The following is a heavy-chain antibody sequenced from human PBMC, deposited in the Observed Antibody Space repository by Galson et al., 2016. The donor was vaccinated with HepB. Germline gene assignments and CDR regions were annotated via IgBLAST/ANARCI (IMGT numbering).Heavy chain of an antibody. V-gene: IGHV1-69*06. J-gene: IGHJ5*01. CDR1: GYIFISYG. Sequence: SVKVSCKASGYIFISYGINWVRQAPGQGLEWMGGVIPIFAKAKYALKFQGRVTITADKSTNTAFMELSSLRSEDTAVYYYASANDFWSGYRDAGTSRWFDSWGQGTLVTVSS. D-gene: IGHD3-3*01. CDR2: VIPIFAKA. CDR3: ASANDFWSGYRDAGTSRWFDS.